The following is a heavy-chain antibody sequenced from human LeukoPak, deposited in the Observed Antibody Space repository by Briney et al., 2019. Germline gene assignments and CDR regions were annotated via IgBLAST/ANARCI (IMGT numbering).Heavy chain of an antibody. CDR3: ARGEKLGYCSGGSCYLLAFDY. CDR2: IYTSGST. J-gene: IGHJ4*02. Sequence: PSETLSLTCTVSGGSISSYYWSWIRQPAGKGLEWIGRIYTSGSTNYNPSLKSRVTMSVDTSKNQFSLKLSPVTAADTAVYYCARGEKLGYCSGGSCYLLAFDYWGQGTLVTVSS. V-gene: IGHV4-4*07. D-gene: IGHD2-15*01. CDR1: GGSISSYY.